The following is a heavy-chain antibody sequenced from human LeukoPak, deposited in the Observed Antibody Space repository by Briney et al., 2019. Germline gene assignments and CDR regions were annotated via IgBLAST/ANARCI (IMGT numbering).Heavy chain of an antibody. Sequence: GGSLRLSCAASGFTVSSNYMSWVRQAPGKGLEWASVIYSGGSTYYADSVKGRFTISRDNSKNTLYLQMNSLRAEDTAVYYCARGTSGSYFYYYYGMDVWGQGTTVTVYS. V-gene: IGHV3-66*01. CDR1: GFTVSSNY. J-gene: IGHJ6*02. D-gene: IGHD1-26*01. CDR2: IYSGGST. CDR3: ARGTSGSYFYYYYGMDV.